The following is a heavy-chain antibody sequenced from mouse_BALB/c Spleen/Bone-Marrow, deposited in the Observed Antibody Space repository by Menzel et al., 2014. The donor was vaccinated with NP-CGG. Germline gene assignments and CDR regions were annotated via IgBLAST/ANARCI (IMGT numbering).Heavy chain of an antibody. J-gene: IGHJ1*01. V-gene: IGHV1S34*01. Sequence: LVTTGASVKISCKASGYSFTGYYMHWVKQSHGKSLEWIGYISCYNGATSYNQKFKGKATFTVDTSSSTAYMQFNSLTSEDSAVYYCATGSSYWYFDVWGAGTTVTVSS. CDR1: GYSFTGYY. D-gene: IGHD1-1*01. CDR3: ATGSSYWYFDV. CDR2: ISCYNGAT.